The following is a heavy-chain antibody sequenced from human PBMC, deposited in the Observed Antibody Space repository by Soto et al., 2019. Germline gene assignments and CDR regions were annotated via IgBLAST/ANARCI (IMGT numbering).Heavy chain of an antibody. V-gene: IGHV4-39*01. Sequence: QLQLQESGPGLVKPSETLSLICTVSGGSISSSSYYWGWIRQPPGKGLEWIGSIYYSGSTYYNPSLKSRVTIPVHTSKNQFSLKLSSVTAADTAVYYCARHAPPQQLVQYYIDYWGQGTLVTVSS. D-gene: IGHD6-13*01. CDR3: ARHAPPQQLVQYYIDY. CDR2: IYYSGST. CDR1: GGSISSSSYY. J-gene: IGHJ4*02.